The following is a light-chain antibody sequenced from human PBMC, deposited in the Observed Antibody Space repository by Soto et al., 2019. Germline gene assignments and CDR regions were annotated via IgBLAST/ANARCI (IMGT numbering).Light chain of an antibody. V-gene: IGKV3-15*01. Sequence: EIMMTQSPAALSLSTGERATLSCRASQSVRNNIAWYQQNPGQAPRLLIYYASTRATGIPASFSGSGSGTEFTLNISSLQSEDFALYYCQQYNNWPPITFGQGTRLEI. CDR1: QSVRNN. CDR3: QQYNNWPPIT. CDR2: YAS. J-gene: IGKJ5*01.